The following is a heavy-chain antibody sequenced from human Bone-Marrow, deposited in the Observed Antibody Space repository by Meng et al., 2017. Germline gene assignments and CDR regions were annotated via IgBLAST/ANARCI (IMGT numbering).Heavy chain of an antibody. CDR1: GFTFSSYA. J-gene: IGHJ6*02. Sequence: GGSLRLSCAASGFTFSSYAMNWVRQAPGKGLEWVSYISSSGSTIYYADSVKGRFTISRDNAKNSLYLQMNSLRAEDMALYYCAKDSGGWYAYGMDVWGQGTTVTVSS. V-gene: IGHV3-48*04. D-gene: IGHD6-19*01. CDR2: ISSSGSTI. CDR3: AKDSGGWYAYGMDV.